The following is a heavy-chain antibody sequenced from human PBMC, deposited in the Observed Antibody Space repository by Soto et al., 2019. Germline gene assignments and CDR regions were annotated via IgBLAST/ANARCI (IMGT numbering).Heavy chain of an antibody. CDR2: ISAYNGNT. CDR3: ARDYVLLWFGELLKGGNWFDP. Sequence: ASVKVSCKASGYTFTSYGISWVRQAPGQGLEWMGWISAYNGNTNYAQKLQGRVTMTTDTSTSTAYMELRSLRSDDTAVYYCARDYVLLWFGELLKGGNWFDPWGQGTLVTVSS. V-gene: IGHV1-18*01. J-gene: IGHJ5*02. D-gene: IGHD3-10*01. CDR1: GYTFTSYG.